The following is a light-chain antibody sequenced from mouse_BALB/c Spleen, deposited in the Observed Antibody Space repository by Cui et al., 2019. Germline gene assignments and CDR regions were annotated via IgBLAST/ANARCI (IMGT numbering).Light chain of an antibody. Sequence: QIVLSQSPEILSAYPGEKVTTTCRASLSVSDIHWYQKKPGSSPKPWIYATSNLASGVPARFSGSGSGTSYSLTISRVEAEDAATYYCQQWSSNPPTFGAGTKLELK. V-gene: IGKV4-72*01. CDR3: QQWSSNPPT. CDR2: ATS. CDR1: LSVSD. J-gene: IGKJ5*01.